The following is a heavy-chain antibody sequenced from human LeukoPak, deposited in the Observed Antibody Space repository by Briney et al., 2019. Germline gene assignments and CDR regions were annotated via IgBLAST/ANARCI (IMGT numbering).Heavy chain of an antibody. V-gene: IGHV3-23*01. D-gene: IGHD5-12*01. Sequence: GRSLRLSCAAAGFTVSSYAVSWVRQAPGKWLEWVSAISGSGGSTYYADSVKGRFTISRDNSKNTLYLQMNSLRAEDTAVYYCAKDSSGYDFPSSPDYWGQGTLVTVSS. CDR1: GFTVSSYA. J-gene: IGHJ4*02. CDR3: AKDSSGYDFPSSPDY. CDR2: ISGSGGST.